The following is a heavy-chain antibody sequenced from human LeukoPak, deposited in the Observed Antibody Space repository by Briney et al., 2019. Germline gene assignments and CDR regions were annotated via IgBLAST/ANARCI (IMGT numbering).Heavy chain of an antibody. CDR3: AGSPRIFGVVIMGDWFDP. V-gene: IGHV4-34*01. D-gene: IGHD3-3*01. CDR2: INHSGST. J-gene: IGHJ5*02. Sequence: SETLSLTCAVYGGSFSGYYWSWIRQPLPWGLEWIGEINHSGSTNYNPSLKSRVTISVDTSKNQFSLKLSSVTAADTAVYYCAGSPRIFGVVIMGDWFDPWGQGTLVTVSS. CDR1: GGSFSGYY.